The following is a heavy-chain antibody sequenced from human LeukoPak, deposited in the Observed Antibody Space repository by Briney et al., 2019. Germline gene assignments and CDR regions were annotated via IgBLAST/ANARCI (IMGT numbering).Heavy chain of an antibody. V-gene: IGHV3-73*01. J-gene: IGHJ6*03. D-gene: IGHD2-2*03. Sequence: GGSLRLSCAASGFTFSGSAMHWVRQASGKGLEWVGRIRSKANSYATAYAESVKGRFNISRDDSKNTVYLQMNSLKTEDTAVYYCTVDIVVVPAANVNYYMDVWGKGTTVTVSS. CDR2: IRSKANSYAT. CDR3: TVDIVVVPAANVNYYMDV. CDR1: GFTFSGSA.